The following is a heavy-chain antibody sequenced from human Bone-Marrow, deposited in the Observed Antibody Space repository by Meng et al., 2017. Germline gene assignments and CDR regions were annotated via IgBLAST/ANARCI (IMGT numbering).Heavy chain of an antibody. CDR1: GFTFSSYS. J-gene: IGHJ6*02. CDR2: ISSSSSYI. D-gene: IGHD6-19*01. CDR3: ARDNQQWLVPKYYYYYGMDV. Sequence: GESLKISCAASGFTFSSYSMNWVRQAPGKGLEWVSSISSSSSYIYYADSVKGRFTISRDNAKNSLYLQMNSLRAEGTAVYYCARDNQQWLVPKYYYYYGMDVWGQGTTVTVSS. V-gene: IGHV3-21*01.